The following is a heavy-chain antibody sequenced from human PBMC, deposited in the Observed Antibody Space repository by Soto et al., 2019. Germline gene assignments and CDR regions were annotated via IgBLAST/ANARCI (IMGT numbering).Heavy chain of an antibody. Sequence: QVQLVQSGAEVNKPGCSVKLSCTASGVTFSSYSINWVRQAPGQGLEWMGTIIPILGIANYAQKFQGRVTITADKSTRKAYMELSSMRTADTPVDYCARESACGGVVTFDYWGQGTLVTVSS. CDR1: GVTFSSYS. V-gene: IGHV1-69*08. D-gene: IGHD3-3*01. CDR3: ARESACGGVVTFDY. J-gene: IGHJ4*02. CDR2: IIPILGIA.